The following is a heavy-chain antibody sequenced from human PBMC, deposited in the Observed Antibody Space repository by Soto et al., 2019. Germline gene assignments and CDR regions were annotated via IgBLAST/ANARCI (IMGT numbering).Heavy chain of an antibody. CDR2: VHHTNGA. J-gene: IGHJ4*02. CDR1: DKSFSKDIL. CDR3: ARAGFWNLDS. V-gene: IGHV4-4*02. Sequence: QVLLQEPGPGVVKPSATLSLTCVASDKSFSKDILWNWGRPPPGQGLEWIGEVHHTNGALYNPALRSRVTVSADLFNSKIFLEVHSLGAADTAVYYCARAGFWNLDSWGQGTPVTVSS. D-gene: IGHD1-1*01.